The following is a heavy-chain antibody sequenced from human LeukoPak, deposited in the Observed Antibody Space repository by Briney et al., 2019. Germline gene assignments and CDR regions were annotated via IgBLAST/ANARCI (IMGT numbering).Heavy chain of an antibody. Sequence: SETLSLTCTVSGGSISSYYWSWIRQPPGKGLEWIGYIYYSGSTNYNPSLKSRVTISVDTSKNQFSLKLSSVTAADTAVYYCARVRGGPWFDPWGQGTLVTVSS. J-gene: IGHJ5*02. CDR3: ARVRGGPWFDP. V-gene: IGHV4-59*12. D-gene: IGHD3-10*01. CDR2: IYYSGST. CDR1: GGSISSYY.